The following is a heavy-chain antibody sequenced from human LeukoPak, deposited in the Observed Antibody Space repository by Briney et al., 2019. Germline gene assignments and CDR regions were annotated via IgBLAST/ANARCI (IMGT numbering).Heavy chain of an antibody. CDR1: GFTLSSYS. D-gene: IGHD3-3*01. CDR3: ARRVRVRGGLFTGVVIQYYFDY. J-gene: IGHJ4*02. Sequence: PGGSLRLSCAASGFTLSSYSMNWVRQAPGKGLEWVSYISSSSSTIYYADSVKGRFTISRDNAKNSLYLQMNSLRAEDTAVYYCARRVRVRGGLFTGVVIQYYFDYWGQGTLVTVSS. CDR2: ISSSSSTI. V-gene: IGHV3-48*01.